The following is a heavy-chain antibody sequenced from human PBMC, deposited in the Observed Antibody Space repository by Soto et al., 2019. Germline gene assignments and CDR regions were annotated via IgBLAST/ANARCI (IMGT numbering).Heavy chain of an antibody. D-gene: IGHD3-3*01. CDR2: ISAHNGDT. J-gene: IGHJ6*02. CDR1: GCNFANDG. Sequence: QFQLVQSEAEVKKPGASLKVSCRASGCNFANDGISWVRQAPGQGLEWMGWISAHNGDTKYAQKVQKKVNITEETSTSTAYIEMWSLRSDDTAVYYCARDAAYNDFWGGVMELYSYNMDVWGQGTTVTV. CDR3: ARDAAYNDFWGGVMELYSYNMDV. V-gene: IGHV1-18*01.